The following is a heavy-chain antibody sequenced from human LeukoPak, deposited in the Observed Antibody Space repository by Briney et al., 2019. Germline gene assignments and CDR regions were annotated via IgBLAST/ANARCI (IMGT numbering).Heavy chain of an antibody. Sequence: GGSLRLSCAASGFTFSSYAMSWVRQAPGKGLEWVSAISGSGGSTYYADSVKGRFTISRDNSKSTLYLQMNSLRAEDTAVYYCAKDRYVVPAAPCWFDPWGQGTLVTVSS. CDR1: GFTFSSYA. V-gene: IGHV3-23*01. D-gene: IGHD2-2*01. CDR3: AKDRYVVPAAPCWFDP. CDR2: ISGSGGST. J-gene: IGHJ5*02.